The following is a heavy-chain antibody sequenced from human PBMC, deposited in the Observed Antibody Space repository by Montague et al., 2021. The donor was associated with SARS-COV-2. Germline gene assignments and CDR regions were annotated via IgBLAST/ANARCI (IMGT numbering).Heavy chain of an antibody. D-gene: IGHD4-17*01. CDR1: GFTFSSYG. Sequence: SLRLSCAASGFTFSSYGMHWVRQAPGKGLEWVAVIWCDGSNKYYADSVKGRFTISRDNSKNTLYLQMNSLRAEDTAVYYCASDYGDYQNYYYYYGMDVWGQGTTVTVSS. V-gene: IGHV3-33*01. CDR2: IWCDGSNK. CDR3: ASDYGDYQNYYYYYGMDV. J-gene: IGHJ6*02.